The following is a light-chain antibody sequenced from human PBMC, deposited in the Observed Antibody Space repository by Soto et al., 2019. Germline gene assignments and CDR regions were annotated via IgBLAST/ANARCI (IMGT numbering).Light chain of an antibody. V-gene: IGKV1-6*01. Sequence: AVQMTQSPSSLSASVGDRVTIACRASQGITNDLGWYQQKPGKAPELLIYAVSTLQSGIPSRFSGSGFGTDFTLTISSLQPEDFATYYCLQDHYYPLTLGGGTKVEIK. CDR1: QGITND. CDR2: AVS. J-gene: IGKJ4*01. CDR3: LQDHYYPLT.